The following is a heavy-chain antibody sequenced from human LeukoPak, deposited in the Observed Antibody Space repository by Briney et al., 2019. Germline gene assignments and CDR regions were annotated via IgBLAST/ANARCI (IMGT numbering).Heavy chain of an antibody. CDR1: GFTVSGNY. CDR2: IYKEGNT. Sequence: GGSLRLSCAASGFTVSGNYMSWVRQAPGKGLQWVSTIYKEGNTFYAVSVRCRFTLSRDNSKNTLYLQMNSLRAEDTAIYYCARDIAAAGLFFDYWGQGTLVSVSS. J-gene: IGHJ4*02. V-gene: IGHV3-66*01. D-gene: IGHD6-13*01. CDR3: ARDIAAAGLFFDY.